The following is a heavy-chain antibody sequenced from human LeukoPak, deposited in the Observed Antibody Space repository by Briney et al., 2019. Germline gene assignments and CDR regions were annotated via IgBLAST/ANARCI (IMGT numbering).Heavy chain of an antibody. D-gene: IGHD1-26*01. Sequence: SVKVSCKASGYTFTSHTFSWVRQAPGQGLEWMGKITPVINTANYAQTFQGRVSIYADKSTTTVYMDLSGLRPDDTAVYYCARVNLRGSNYNWFDPWGQGTLVTVAS. V-gene: IGHV1-69*08. J-gene: IGHJ5*02. CDR3: ARVNLRGSNYNWFDP. CDR1: GYTFTSHT. CDR2: ITPVINTA.